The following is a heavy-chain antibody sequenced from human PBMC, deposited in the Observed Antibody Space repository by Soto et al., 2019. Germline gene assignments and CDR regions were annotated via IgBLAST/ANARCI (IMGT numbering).Heavy chain of an antibody. J-gene: IGHJ6*03. V-gene: IGHV3-33*01. CDR1: GFTFSSYG. Sequence: GGSLRLSCAASGFTFSSYGMHWVRQAPGKGLEWVAVIWYDGSNKYYADSVKGRFTISRDNSKNTLYLQMNSLRAEDTAVYYCARGGDYYYMDVWGKGTTVTVSS. D-gene: IGHD3-16*01. CDR2: IWYDGSNK. CDR3: ARGGDYYYMDV.